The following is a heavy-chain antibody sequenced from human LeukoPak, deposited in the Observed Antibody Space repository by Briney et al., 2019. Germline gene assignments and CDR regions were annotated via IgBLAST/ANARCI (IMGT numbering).Heavy chain of an antibody. V-gene: IGHV3-7*03. D-gene: IGHD2-15*01. Sequence: GGSLRLSCAASGFTFSSYWMGWVRQAPGKGLEWVANINQDGSEKYYVDSVKGRFTISRDNAKNSLYLQMNSPRAEDTAVYYCVTVVTATVFVYWGQGTLVTVSP. J-gene: IGHJ4*02. CDR1: GFTFSSYW. CDR3: VTVVTATVFVY. CDR2: INQDGSEK.